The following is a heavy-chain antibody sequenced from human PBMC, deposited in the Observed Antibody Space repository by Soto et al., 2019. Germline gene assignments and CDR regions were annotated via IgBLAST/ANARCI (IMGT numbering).Heavy chain of an antibody. CDR3: ARDLVIKAHAAFDI. CDR2: VYHDGTT. Sequence: PSEPLSLTCTVSGGTISRNSWRWIRQPPGKGLEWIGYVYHDGTTDYSPSLKSRATLSVDTSKDQFSLKLNSVTAADTAVYYCARDLVIKAHAAFDIWGQGTMVTVPS. CDR1: GGTISRNS. V-gene: IGHV4-59*12. J-gene: IGHJ3*02. D-gene: IGHD2-2*01.